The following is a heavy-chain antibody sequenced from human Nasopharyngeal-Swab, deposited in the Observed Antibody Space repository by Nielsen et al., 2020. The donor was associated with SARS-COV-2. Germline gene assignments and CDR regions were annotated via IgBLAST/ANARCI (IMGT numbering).Heavy chain of an antibody. V-gene: IGHV1-2*06. Sequence: ASVKVSCKTSGYTYTGYYVHWVRQAPGQGLEWVGRISVYNGGTGYAQKFQGRVTMTRDTSINTAFMEMRSLRSDDTAVYYCATPTDGYNFFHFWGQGAHVTVSS. CDR1: GYTYTGYY. D-gene: IGHD5-24*01. CDR2: ISVYNGGT. CDR3: ATPTDGYNFFHF. J-gene: IGHJ4*02.